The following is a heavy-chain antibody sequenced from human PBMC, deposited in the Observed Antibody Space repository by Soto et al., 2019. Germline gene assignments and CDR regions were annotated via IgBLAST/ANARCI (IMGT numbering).Heavy chain of an antibody. Sequence: QVQLQQWGAGLLKPSETLSLTCAVYGGSFSGYYWSWVRQSPRKGLEWMGEINHSGSTNYNPSLKSRLTISVAPPKNQFSLTLSSVTAADTALYYCVACAYGEYPRYWGQGSLVTVSS. CDR2: INHSGST. CDR1: GGSFSGYY. D-gene: IGHD4-17*01. CDR3: VACAYGEYPRY. J-gene: IGHJ4*02. V-gene: IGHV4-34*01.